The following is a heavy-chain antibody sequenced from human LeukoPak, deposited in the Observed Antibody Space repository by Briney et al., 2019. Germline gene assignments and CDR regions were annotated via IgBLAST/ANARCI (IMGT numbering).Heavy chain of an antibody. CDR1: GFVFSTYS. CDR3: VRLRGNSDSSGYFYYYDN. V-gene: IGHV3-21*01. CDR2: VNTVSSYI. J-gene: IGHJ4*02. Sequence: AGGSLRLSCAASGFVFSTYSFNSVRQAPGKGLEWVASVNTVSSYIYYADSVRGRFTISRDNAKNSVLLQMNSLRAEDMAMYYCVRLRGNSDSSGYFYYYDNWGQGTLVTVSS. D-gene: IGHD3-22*01.